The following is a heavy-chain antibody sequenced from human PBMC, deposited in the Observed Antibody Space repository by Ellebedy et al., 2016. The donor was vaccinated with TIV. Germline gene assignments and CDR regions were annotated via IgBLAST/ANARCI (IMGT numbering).Heavy chain of an antibody. CDR1: GFTFSSDA. D-gene: IGHD3-22*01. CDR3: AKDNTLYYDSSVYSDY. Sequence: GGSLRLSCAASGFTFSSDAMHWVRQAPGKGLEWVAVISYDGSNKYYADSVKGRFTISRDNSKNTLYLQMNSLRAEDTALYYCAKDNTLYYDSSVYSDYWGQGTLVTVSS. V-gene: IGHV3-30-3*01. CDR2: ISYDGSNK. J-gene: IGHJ4*02.